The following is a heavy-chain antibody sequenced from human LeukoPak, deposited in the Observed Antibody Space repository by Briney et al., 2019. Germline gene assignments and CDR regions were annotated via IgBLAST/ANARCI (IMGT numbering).Heavy chain of an antibody. CDR1: GGSISSSSYY. D-gene: IGHD3-16*01. CDR3: ASPRDDWGNAFDI. CDR2: IYYSGST. V-gene: IGHV4-39*07. J-gene: IGHJ3*02. Sequence: SETLSLTCTVSGGSISSSSYYWGWIRQPPGKGLEWIGSIYYSGSTYYNPSLKSRVTISVDTSKNQFSLKLSSVTAADTAVYYCASPRDDWGNAFDIWGQGTMVTVSS.